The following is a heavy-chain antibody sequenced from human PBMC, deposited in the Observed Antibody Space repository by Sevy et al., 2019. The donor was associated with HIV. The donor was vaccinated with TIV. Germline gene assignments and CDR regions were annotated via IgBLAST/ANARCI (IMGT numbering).Heavy chain of an antibody. CDR3: AKDLYYDNSLFDY. Sequence: GGSLRLSCAVSGFTFRSYAMSWVRQAPGKGLEWVSSISGPGALTYYAESVKGRFTISRDNSKNTLYLQMNSLRAEDTAMYYCAKDLYYDNSLFDYWGQGILVTVSS. V-gene: IGHV3-23*01. J-gene: IGHJ4*02. D-gene: IGHD3-22*01. CDR2: ISGPGALT. CDR1: GFTFRSYA.